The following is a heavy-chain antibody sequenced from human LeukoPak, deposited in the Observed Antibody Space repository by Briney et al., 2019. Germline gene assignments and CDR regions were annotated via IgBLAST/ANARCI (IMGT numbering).Heavy chain of an antibody. CDR1: GFAFSSQA. CDR3: AREAGYDTGGYPRDY. Sequence: GGSLRLSCAASGFAFSSQAMGWVRQAPGKGLECVTLIWYDGSNEFYADSVKGRFTISRDNSKNTQYLQMNSLRAEDTAIYYCAREAGYDTGGYPRDYWGQGTLVTVSS. V-gene: IGHV3-33*08. D-gene: IGHD2-8*02. J-gene: IGHJ4*02. CDR2: IWYDGSNE.